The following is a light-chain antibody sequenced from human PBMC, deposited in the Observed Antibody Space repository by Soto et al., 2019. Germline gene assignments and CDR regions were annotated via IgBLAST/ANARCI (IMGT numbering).Light chain of an antibody. V-gene: IGKV3-20*01. J-gene: IGKJ5*01. CDR3: QQYGTSPIT. Sequence: DIVLTQSPGTLSLSPGERATLSCRASQSVSNNYLAWYQQKPGQAPRLLIYGASNRATGIPDRFSGSGSGRDFTLTISRLEPADFAVYYCQQYGTSPITFGQGTRLEIK. CDR1: QSVSNNY. CDR2: GAS.